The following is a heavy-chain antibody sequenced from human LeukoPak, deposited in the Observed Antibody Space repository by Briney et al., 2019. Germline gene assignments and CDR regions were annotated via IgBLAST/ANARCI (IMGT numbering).Heavy chain of an antibody. V-gene: IGHV4-59*01. CDR3: ARIGSGSGAFDI. J-gene: IGHJ3*02. CDR1: GGSISGYY. Sequence: SETLSLTCTVSGGSISGYYWDWIRQPPGKGLEWIGYIYYTGSTNYNPSLKSRVTMSVDTSKNQFSLKLTSVTAADTAVYYCARIGSGSGAFDIWGQGTMVTVSS. CDR2: IYYTGST. D-gene: IGHD3-10*01.